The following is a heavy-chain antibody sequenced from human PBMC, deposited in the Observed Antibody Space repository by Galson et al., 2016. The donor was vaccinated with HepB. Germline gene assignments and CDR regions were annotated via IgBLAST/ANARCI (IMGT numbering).Heavy chain of an antibody. CDR3: ARLIGSIGTRYFDH. Sequence: PALVKPTQTLTLTCSFSGFSLTTTDTEMRVSWIRQAPGKALEWLARIDWDDEKFYSTSLKTRLTISKSRNQVILTMTNMEPVDTATYYCARLIGSIGTRYFDHWGRGTLVTVSS. D-gene: IGHD1-14*01. CDR1: GFSLTTTDTEMR. CDR2: IDWDDEK. V-gene: IGHV2-70*04. J-gene: IGHJ2*01.